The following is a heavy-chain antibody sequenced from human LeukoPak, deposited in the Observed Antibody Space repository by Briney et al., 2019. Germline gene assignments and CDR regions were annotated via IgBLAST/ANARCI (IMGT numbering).Heavy chain of an antibody. Sequence: SEILSLTCTVSGGSINNYYWSWLRQPPGKGLELIGYIYYSGSTNYNPSLKSRVTMSVDTSKNQFSLKANSVTAADTAVYYCARRTGYYDGFDYWGQGTLVTVSS. J-gene: IGHJ4*02. D-gene: IGHD3/OR15-3a*01. CDR1: GGSINNYY. V-gene: IGHV4-59*01. CDR2: IYYSGST. CDR3: ARRTGYYDGFDY.